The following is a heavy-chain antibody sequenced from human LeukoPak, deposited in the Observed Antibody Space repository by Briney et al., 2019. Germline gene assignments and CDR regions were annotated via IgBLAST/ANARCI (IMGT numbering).Heavy chain of an antibody. Sequence: EASVKVSCKASGYTFSSYGISWARQAPGQGLEWMGWISAYNGNTDYALNLRGRVTMTTDTSTSTAYMELRSLRSDDTAVYYCARDSVDGSGTYYNDSPDYWGQGTLVTVSS. CDR2: ISAYNGNT. CDR1: GYTFSSYG. J-gene: IGHJ4*02. CDR3: ARDSVDGSGTYYNDSPDY. V-gene: IGHV1-18*01. D-gene: IGHD3-10*01.